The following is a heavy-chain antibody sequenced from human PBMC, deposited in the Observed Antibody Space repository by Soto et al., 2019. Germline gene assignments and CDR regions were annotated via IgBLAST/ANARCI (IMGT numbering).Heavy chain of an antibody. J-gene: IGHJ6*02. CDR1: GFTFSDHY. Sequence: EVQLVQSGGGLVQPGGSLRLSCATSGFTFSDHYMDWVRQAPGKGLEWLGRSLNKANGYTAEYAASVRARFVISRDDSRSTLYLHMNSLNTEDTAVYYCSRSADSSSSPSLGYYGMDVWGQGTTVIVSS. D-gene: IGHD2-2*01. CDR3: SRSADSSSSPSLGYYGMDV. CDR2: SLNKANGYTA. V-gene: IGHV3-72*01.